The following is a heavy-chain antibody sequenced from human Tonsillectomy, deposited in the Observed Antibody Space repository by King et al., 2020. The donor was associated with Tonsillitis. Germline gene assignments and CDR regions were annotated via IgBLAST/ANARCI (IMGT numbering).Heavy chain of an antibody. J-gene: IGHJ4*02. D-gene: IGHD5-12*01. CDR2: ISGSGGST. CDR3: AIGSVYSGYDYVYFDY. CDR1: GFSFSSYA. V-gene: IGHV3-23*04. Sequence: VQLVESGGGLVQPGGSLRLSCAASGFSFSSYAMNWVRQAPGKGLEWVSTISGSGGSTYYADSVKGRFTISRDKSKNTLYLQMNSLRAEDTAVYYCAIGSVYSGYDYVYFDYWGQGTLVTVSS.